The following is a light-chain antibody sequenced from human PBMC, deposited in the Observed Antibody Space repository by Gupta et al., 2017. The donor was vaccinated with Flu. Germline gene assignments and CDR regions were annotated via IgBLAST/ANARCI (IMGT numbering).Light chain of an antibody. V-gene: IGLV2-14*01. J-gene: IGLJ1*01. CDR2: DVS. CDR3: SSYTSSNTFYV. Sequence: QSALTQPASVSGSPGQSITISCTGTSSDVGGSNYVSWYQQHPGKAPKLRSYDVSNRPSGVSSRFSGSKSGNTASLTISGLQPEDETDDYCSSYTSSNTFYVFGTGTKVTVL. CDR1: SSDVGGSNY.